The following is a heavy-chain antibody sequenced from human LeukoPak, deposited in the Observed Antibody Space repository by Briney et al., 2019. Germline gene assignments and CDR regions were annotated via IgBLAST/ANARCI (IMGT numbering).Heavy chain of an antibody. J-gene: IGHJ1*01. CDR1: GFTFSSYS. V-gene: IGHV3-21*01. Sequence: GGSLRLSCAASGFTFSSYSMNWVRQAPGKGLEWVSYISSSSSYIYYADSVKGRFTISRDNAKNSLYLQMNSLRAEGTAVYYCARGLTRYFQHWGQGTLVTVSS. CDR2: ISSSSSYI. CDR3: ARGLTRYFQH.